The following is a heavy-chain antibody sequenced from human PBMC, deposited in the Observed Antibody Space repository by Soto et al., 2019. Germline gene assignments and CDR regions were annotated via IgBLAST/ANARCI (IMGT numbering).Heavy chain of an antibody. CDR3: ARDRRVTMVRGVLNWFDP. J-gene: IGHJ5*02. Sequence: ASVKVSCKASGYTFTSYAMHCVRQAPGQRREWMGWINAGNGNTKYSQKFQGRVTITRDTSASTAYMELSSLRSEDTAVYYCARDRRVTMVRGVLNWFDPWGQGTLVTVSS. CDR1: GYTFTSYA. D-gene: IGHD3-10*01. CDR2: INAGNGNT. V-gene: IGHV1-3*01.